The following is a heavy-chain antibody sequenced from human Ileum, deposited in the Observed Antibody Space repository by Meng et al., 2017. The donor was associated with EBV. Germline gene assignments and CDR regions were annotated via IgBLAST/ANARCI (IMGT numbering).Heavy chain of an antibody. V-gene: IGHV4-30-4*01. CDR2: HSGST. CDR1: GVSISSGYFH. CDR3: VSYAVGAGGIGY. D-gene: IGHD1-26*01. J-gene: IGHJ4*02. Sequence: ESGPGLWKPSQTLSLTCAVSGVSISSGYFHWSWIRQPPGKGLEWIGHSGSTSYNPSLRSRVTISVDTSKNQFSLKVDSATAGDTAVYYCVSYAVGAGGIGYWGQGILVTVSS.